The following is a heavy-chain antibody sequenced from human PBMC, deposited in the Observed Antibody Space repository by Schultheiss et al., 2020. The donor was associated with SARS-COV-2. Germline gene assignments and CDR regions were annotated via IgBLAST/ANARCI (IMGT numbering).Heavy chain of an antibody. J-gene: IGHJ5*02. CDR2: INHSGST. CDR1: GGSFSGYY. V-gene: IGHV4-34*01. Sequence: SQTLSLTCAVYGGSFSGYYWSWIRQPPGKGLEWIGEINHSGSTNYNPSLKSRVTISVDTSKNQFSMKLRSVTAADTGVYYCARGLNWFDPWGHGTLVTVSS. CDR3: ARGLNWFDP.